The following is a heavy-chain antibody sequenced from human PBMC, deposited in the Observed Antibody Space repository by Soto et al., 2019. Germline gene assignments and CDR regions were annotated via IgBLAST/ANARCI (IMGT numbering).Heavy chain of an antibody. J-gene: IGHJ4*02. V-gene: IGHV3-64*01. CDR3: ARETTLGIAARLFDY. Sequence: PGGSLRLSCAASGFTFSSYAMHWVRQAPGKGLEYVSAISSNGGSTYYANSVKGRFTISRDNSKNTLYLQMGSLRAEDMAVYYCARETTLGIAARLFDYWGQGTLVTVSS. CDR2: ISSNGGST. D-gene: IGHD6-6*01. CDR1: GFTFSSYA.